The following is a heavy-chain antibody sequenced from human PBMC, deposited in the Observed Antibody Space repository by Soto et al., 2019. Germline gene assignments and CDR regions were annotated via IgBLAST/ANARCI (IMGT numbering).Heavy chain of an antibody. CDR3: ARTSDVATTKTFDY. CDR2: IIPIFGTA. V-gene: IGHV1-69*01. Sequence: QVQLVQSGAEVKKPGSSVRVSCKASGGTFITYAISWVRQAPGQGLEWMGGIIPIFGTANYAQKFQARVTINAEESTSTAYMELSRLRSEDAAVYYCARTSDVATTKTFDYWGQGTLVTVSS. J-gene: IGHJ4*02. CDR1: GGTFITYA. D-gene: IGHD5-12*01.